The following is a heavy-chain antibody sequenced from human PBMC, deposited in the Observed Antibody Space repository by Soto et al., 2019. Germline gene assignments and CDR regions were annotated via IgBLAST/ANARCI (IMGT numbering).Heavy chain of an antibody. J-gene: IGHJ6*03. CDR2: IHHRGNT. CDR1: GGSFSDFH. V-gene: IGHV4-34*01. Sequence: QVQLQQWGAGLLKPSETLSLTCAVYGGSFSDFHWSWIRQPPGKGLEWIGEIHHRGNTNYNPALRSRVTMSVDTFQNQFSLKMTSATAADTAVYYCARTHYSMDVWDKGTTVTVSS. CDR3: ARTHYSMDV.